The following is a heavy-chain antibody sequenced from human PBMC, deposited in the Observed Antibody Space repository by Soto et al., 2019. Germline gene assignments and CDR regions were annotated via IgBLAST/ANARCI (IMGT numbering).Heavy chain of an antibody. Sequence: SETLSLTCDVSGASITTYYWSWIRQAPGKGLEWIGNVYHTGSTDYNSSLRSRVTISVDPSKNQFSLNMNSVTAADTAVYYCARRLFGSGWTLDSWGQGALVTVSS. CDR3: ARRLFGSGWTLDS. J-gene: IGHJ4*02. CDR2: VYHTGST. V-gene: IGHV4-59*13. D-gene: IGHD6-19*01. CDR1: GASITTYY.